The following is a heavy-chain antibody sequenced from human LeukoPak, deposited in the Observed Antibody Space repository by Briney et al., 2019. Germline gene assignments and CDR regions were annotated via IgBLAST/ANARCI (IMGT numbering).Heavy chain of an antibody. J-gene: IGHJ4*02. D-gene: IGHD6-25*01. V-gene: IGHV3-30*04. Sequence: GGSLRLSCATSGFNFSHYPMHWVRQAPGKGLEWVVVISSDGRNKYYAGSVKGRLTVSRDNSKNTLYLQMNSLRPEDTSVFFCARGAYSGYPLGFYFDSWGQGILVTVSS. CDR1: GFNFSHYP. CDR2: ISSDGRNK. CDR3: ARGAYSGYPLGFYFDS.